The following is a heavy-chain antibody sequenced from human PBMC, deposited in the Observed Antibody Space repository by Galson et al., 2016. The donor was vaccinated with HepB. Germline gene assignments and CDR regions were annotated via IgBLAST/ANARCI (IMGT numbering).Heavy chain of an antibody. CDR1: GYVFSSYW. J-gene: IGHJ4*02. CDR3: ARLVSSRSPYDS. Sequence: QSGAEVKKPGESLKISCKGEGYVFSSYWIAWVRQTPDKGLEWIGLFYPGGSEIRYSPSFQGQVTFSADKSINTAYMQWSSLKASDTAIYYCARLVSSRSPYDSWGQGTLVTVSS. V-gene: IGHV5-51*01. CDR2: FYPGGSEI. D-gene: IGHD3-22*01.